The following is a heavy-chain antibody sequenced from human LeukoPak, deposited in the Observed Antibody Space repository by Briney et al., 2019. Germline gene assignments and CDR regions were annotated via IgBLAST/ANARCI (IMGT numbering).Heavy chain of an antibody. J-gene: IGHJ6*03. D-gene: IGHD2-15*01. Sequence: SETLSLTCTVSGGSISSSSYYWGWIRQPPGKGLEWIGSIYYSGSTYYNPSLKSRVTISVDTSKNQFSLKLSSVTAADTAVYYCASLGGSPYYYYYMDVWGKGTTVTVSS. CDR1: GGSISSSSYY. CDR2: IYYSGST. CDR3: ASLGGSPYYYYYMDV. V-gene: IGHV4-39*07.